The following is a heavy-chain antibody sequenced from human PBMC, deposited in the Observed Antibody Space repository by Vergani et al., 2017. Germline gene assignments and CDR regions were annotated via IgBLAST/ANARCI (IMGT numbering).Heavy chain of an antibody. Sequence: QVQLHESGPGLVKPSETLSLICSVSGVSMQSGSFYWTWIRQTAERRLEWMGRVYPSGTTNYNPSLNGRVTIFVDKSKNLLSLRLNSVTAADTAVYYCARHTPITMIVGLVSAFDIWGQGTMLTVSS. D-gene: IGHD3-22*01. J-gene: IGHJ3*02. CDR2: VYPSGTT. CDR3: ARHTPITMIVGLVSAFDI. CDR1: GVSMQSGSFY. V-gene: IGHV4-61*02.